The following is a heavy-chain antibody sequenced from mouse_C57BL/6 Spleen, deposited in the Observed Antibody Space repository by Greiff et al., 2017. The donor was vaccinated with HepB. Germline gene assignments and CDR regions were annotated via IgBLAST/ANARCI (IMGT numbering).Heavy chain of an antibody. V-gene: IGHV5-16*01. CDR2: INYDGSST. CDR3: AREDYSNFYWYFDV. J-gene: IGHJ1*03. D-gene: IGHD2-5*01. CDR1: GFTFSDYY. Sequence: DVKLVESEGGLVQPGSSMKLSCTASGFTFSDYYMAWVRQVPEKGLEWVANINYDGSSTYYLDSLKSRFIISRDNAKNILYLQMSSLKSEDTATYYCAREDYSNFYWYFDVWGTGTTVTVSS.